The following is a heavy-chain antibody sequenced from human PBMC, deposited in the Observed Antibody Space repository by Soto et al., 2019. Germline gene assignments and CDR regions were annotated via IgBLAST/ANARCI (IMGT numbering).Heavy chain of an antibody. CDR3: AREMGACSDSSCYPGPYDS. J-gene: IGHJ5*02. Sequence: VGSLRLSCAASGFTFTSYSMHWVRQAPGQGLEWVSYITSKSTTIKYADSVKGRFTVSRDNAKNSLYLQLNSLRDEDTAVYYCAREMGACSDSSCYPGPYDSWGQGTLVTVSS. CDR1: GFTFTSYS. V-gene: IGHV3-48*02. CDR2: ITSKSTTI. D-gene: IGHD3-16*01.